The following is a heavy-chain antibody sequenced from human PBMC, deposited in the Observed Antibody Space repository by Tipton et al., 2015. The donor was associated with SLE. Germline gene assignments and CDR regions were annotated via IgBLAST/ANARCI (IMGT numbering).Heavy chain of an antibody. Sequence: TLSLTCTVSGGSISSSSYYWGWIRQPPGKGLEWIGSIYYSGSTYYNPSLMSRVTISVDTSKNQFSLKLSSVTAADPAVYYCARAPYSVSDADYWGQGTLVTVSS. CDR3: ARAPYSVSDADY. CDR1: GGSISSSSYY. CDR2: IYYSGST. D-gene: IGHD1-26*01. J-gene: IGHJ4*02. V-gene: IGHV4-39*07.